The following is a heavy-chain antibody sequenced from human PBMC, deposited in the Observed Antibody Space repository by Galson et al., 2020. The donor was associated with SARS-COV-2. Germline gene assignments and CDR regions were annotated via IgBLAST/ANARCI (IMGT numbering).Heavy chain of an antibody. CDR3: AVIYHPDAFDI. Sequence: TGGSLRLSCVVSGLRFSHYWMSWVRQAPGQGLEWVANINVDGTDQYYVDSVKGRFTFSRDNAKNSLYLQMNSLRAEDTAVYYCAVIYHPDAFDIWGQGTMVTVSS. V-gene: IGHV3-7*01. CDR2: INVDGTDQ. CDR1: GLRFSHYW. D-gene: IGHD2-2*01. J-gene: IGHJ3*02.